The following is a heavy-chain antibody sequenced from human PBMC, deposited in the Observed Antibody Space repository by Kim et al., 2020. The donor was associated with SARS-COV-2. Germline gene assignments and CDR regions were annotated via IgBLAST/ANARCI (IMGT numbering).Heavy chain of an antibody. CDR3: AKDRAVGRGRQLRGGAFDL. CDR1: GFTFSSYA. V-gene: IGHV3-23*01. Sequence: GGSLRLSCAASGFTFSSYAMSWVRQAPGKGLEWVSAISGSGGSTYYADSVKGRFTISRDNSKNTLYLQMNSLRAEDTAVYYCAKDRAVGRGRQLRGGAFDLWGQGTIVTVFS. J-gene: IGHJ3*01. D-gene: IGHD3-10*01. CDR2: ISGSGGST.